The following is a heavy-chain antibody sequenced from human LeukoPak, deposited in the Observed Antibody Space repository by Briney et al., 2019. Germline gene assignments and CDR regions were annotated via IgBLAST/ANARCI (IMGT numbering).Heavy chain of an antibody. CDR3: VKDSGKSWNVGLLDY. D-gene: IGHD1-1*01. Sequence: QPGRSLRLSCAASGFTFSSYGMHWVRQAPGKGLEWVAVISYDGSNKYYADSVKGRFTISRDNSKNTLYLQMSSLRAEDTAVYYCVKDSGKSWNVGLLDYWGQGTLVTVSS. V-gene: IGHV3-30*18. J-gene: IGHJ4*02. CDR1: GFTFSSYG. CDR2: ISYDGSNK.